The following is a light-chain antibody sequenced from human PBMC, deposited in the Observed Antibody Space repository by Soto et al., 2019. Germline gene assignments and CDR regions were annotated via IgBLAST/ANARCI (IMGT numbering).Light chain of an antibody. CDR1: RSISRY. CDR2: AAS. CDR3: KQSYSSQWT. V-gene: IGKV1-39*01. Sequence: DIQMTQSPSSLSASVGDRVNMTCRASRSISRYLSWYQQKPGKAPNLLIYAASSLQSGVPSRFSGAGSGTDFTLTIDNLHPEDFAIYYCKQSYSSQWTFGQGTKVEI. J-gene: IGKJ1*01.